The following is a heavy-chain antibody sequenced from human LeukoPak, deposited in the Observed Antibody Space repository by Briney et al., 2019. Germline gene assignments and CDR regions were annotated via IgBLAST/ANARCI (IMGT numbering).Heavy chain of an antibody. CDR3: ARVRDYYDSRGYYYEYFDH. V-gene: IGHV3-48*03. CDR1: GFTFSSYE. Sequence: GGSLRLSCAASGFTFSSYEMNWVRQAPGKGLEWVSYISSSGSTIYYADSVKGRFTISRDNAKDSLYLQMNSLRAEDTAVYYCARVRDYYDSRGYYYEYFDHWGQGTLVTVSS. D-gene: IGHD3-22*01. CDR2: ISSSGSTI. J-gene: IGHJ1*01.